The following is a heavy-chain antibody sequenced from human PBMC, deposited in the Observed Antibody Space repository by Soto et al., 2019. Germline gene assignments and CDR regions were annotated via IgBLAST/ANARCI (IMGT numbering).Heavy chain of an antibody. CDR1: GDSVSSNSAA. V-gene: IGHV6-1*01. CDR2: TYYRSKWYN. Sequence: SQTLSLTCAISGDSVSSNSAAWNWIRQSPSRGLEWLGRTYYRSKWYNDYAVSVKSRITINPDTSKNQFSLQLNSVTPEDTAVYYCARDPLVLRFLEWLLSPVDYWGQGTLVTVSS. CDR3: ARDPLVLRFLEWLLSPVDY. J-gene: IGHJ4*02. D-gene: IGHD3-3*01.